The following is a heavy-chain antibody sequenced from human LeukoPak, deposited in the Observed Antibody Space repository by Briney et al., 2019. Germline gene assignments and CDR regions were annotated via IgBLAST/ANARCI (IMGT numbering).Heavy chain of an antibody. V-gene: IGHV4-34*01. Sequence: PSETLSLTCAVYCGSFSGYHWTWIRQSPGKGLEWIGDINPSGSTYYNPSLKSRLTISVDTSKNQFSLKLRSVTAADTAVYYCARGRHDITMIVVVMTSVSYYLDVWGKGTTVTVS. J-gene: IGHJ6*03. CDR2: INPSGST. D-gene: IGHD3-22*01. CDR3: ARGRHDITMIVVVMTSVSYYLDV. CDR1: CGSFSGYH.